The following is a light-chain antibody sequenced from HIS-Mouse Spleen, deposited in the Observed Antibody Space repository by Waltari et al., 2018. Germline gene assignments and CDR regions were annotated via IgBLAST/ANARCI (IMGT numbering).Light chain of an antibody. Sequence: QSALTQPASVSGSTGQSITIPGTGPRSYVGGHNIVSWYQQHPGKAPKLMIYECSKRPSGVSNRFSGSKSGNTASLTISGLQAEDEADYYCCSYAGSVVFGGGTKLTVL. J-gene: IGLJ2*01. CDR1: RSYVGGHNI. CDR2: ECS. V-gene: IGLV2-23*01. CDR3: CSYAGSVV.